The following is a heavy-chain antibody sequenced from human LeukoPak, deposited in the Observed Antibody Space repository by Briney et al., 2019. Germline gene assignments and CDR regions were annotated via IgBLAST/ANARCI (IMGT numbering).Heavy chain of an antibody. J-gene: IGHJ4*02. CDR1: GGSISSSSYY. CDR2: IYYSGST. V-gene: IGHV4-39*01. CDR3: ARAYSGSPSLWDY. Sequence: SETLSLTCTVSGGSISSSSYYWGWLRQPPGKGLEWIGSIYYSGSTYYNPSLKSRVTISVDTSKNQFSLKLSSVTAADTAVYYCARAYSGSPSLWDYWGQGTLVTVSS. D-gene: IGHD1-26*01.